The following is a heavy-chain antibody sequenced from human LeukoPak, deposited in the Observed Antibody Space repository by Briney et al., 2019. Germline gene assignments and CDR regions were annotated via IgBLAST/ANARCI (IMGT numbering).Heavy chain of an antibody. Sequence: PSETLSLTCPVSGSSISSGYYWGWIRQPPGTGLEWFGSIYHSGSTHYNPSLKSRVTISVDTSKNQFSLKLSSVTAADTAVYYCAREVPGSYDILTGYQPPSLDVWGKGTTGTVSA. V-gene: IGHV4-38-2*02. CDR3: AREVPGSYDILTGYQPPSLDV. CDR2: IYHSGST. D-gene: IGHD3-9*01. J-gene: IGHJ6*04. CDR1: GSSISSGYY.